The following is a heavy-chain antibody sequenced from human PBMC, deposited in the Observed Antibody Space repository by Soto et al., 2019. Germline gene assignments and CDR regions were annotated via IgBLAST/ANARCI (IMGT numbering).Heavy chain of an antibody. D-gene: IGHD2-8*01. J-gene: IGHJ6*03. CDR1: GDSVSSNSAA. Sequence: QSQTLSLTCAISGDSVSSNSAAWNWIRQSPSRGLEWLGRTYYRSKWYNDYAVSVKSRITINPYQSKNHFSLQLNSVTPEDTAVYYCARGSRYCTNGVCPLDFNYYYYYYMDVWGKGTTVTVSS. CDR2: TYYRSKWYN. CDR3: ARGSRYCTNGVCPLDFNYYYYYYMDV. V-gene: IGHV6-1*01.